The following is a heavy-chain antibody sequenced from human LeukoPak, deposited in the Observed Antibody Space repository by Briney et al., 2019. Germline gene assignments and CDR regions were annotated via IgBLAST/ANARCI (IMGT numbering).Heavy chain of an antibody. D-gene: IGHD6-13*01. CDR1: GFTFSDNY. Sequence: GTSLRLSCAASGFTFSDNYMSWIRQAPGKGLEWVSYISISSTTIYYADSVKGRFTISRDNAKNSLYLQMNSLRDEDTAVYYCARGLRYSSSWYNFDYWGQGTLVTVSS. J-gene: IGHJ4*02. CDR2: ISISSTTI. CDR3: ARGLRYSSSWYNFDY. V-gene: IGHV3-11*04.